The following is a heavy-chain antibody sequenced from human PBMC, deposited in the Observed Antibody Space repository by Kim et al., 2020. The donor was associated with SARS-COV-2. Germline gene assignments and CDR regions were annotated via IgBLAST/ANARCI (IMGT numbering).Heavy chain of an antibody. D-gene: IGHD3-9*01. J-gene: IGHJ4*02. CDR3: AKDISFDWLLAGLDY. V-gene: IGHV3-9*01. Sequence: DSVKGRFTISRDNAKNSLYLQMNSLRAEDTALYYCAKDISFDWLLAGLDYWGQGTLVTVSS.